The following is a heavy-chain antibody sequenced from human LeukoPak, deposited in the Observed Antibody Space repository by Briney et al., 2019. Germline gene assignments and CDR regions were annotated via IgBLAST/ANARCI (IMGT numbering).Heavy chain of an antibody. V-gene: IGHV3-23*01. Sequence: GGSLRLSCVGSGFTFNSYGMSWVRQTPGKGLEWVSSISSSGGSTYYADAVKGRFTISRDNSKKTLSLQMNSLRAEDTAVYYCARALPGSNWNDMVGYWGQGTLVTVSS. CDR1: GFTFNSYG. J-gene: IGHJ4*02. CDR3: ARALPGSNWNDMVGY. CDR2: ISSSGGST. D-gene: IGHD1-1*01.